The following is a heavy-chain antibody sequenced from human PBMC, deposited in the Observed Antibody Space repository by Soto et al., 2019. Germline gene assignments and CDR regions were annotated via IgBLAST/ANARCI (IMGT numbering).Heavy chain of an antibody. CDR1: GGSISSYY. D-gene: IGHD3-3*01. Sequence: SETLSLTCTVSGGSISSYYWSWIRQPPGKVLEWIGYIYYSGSTNYNPSLKSRVTISVDTSKNQFSLKLSSVTAADTAVYYCARGHYDFWSGYYYYYYGMDVWGQGTTVTVSS. J-gene: IGHJ6*02. CDR2: IYYSGST. CDR3: ARGHYDFWSGYYYYYYGMDV. V-gene: IGHV4-59*01.